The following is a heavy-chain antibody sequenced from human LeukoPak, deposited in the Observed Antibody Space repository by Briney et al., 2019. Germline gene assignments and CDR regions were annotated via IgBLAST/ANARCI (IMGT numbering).Heavy chain of an antibody. CDR1: GGSFSGYY. V-gene: IGHV4-39*01. Sequence: PSETLSLTCAVYGGSFSGYYWGWIRQPPGKGLEWIGSIYYSGSTYYNPFLKSRVTISVDTSKNQFSLKLSSVSAADTSVYFCARHLGDDAFDYWGQGILVTVSS. CDR2: IYYSGST. J-gene: IGHJ4*02. CDR3: ARHLGDDAFDY. D-gene: IGHD3-16*01.